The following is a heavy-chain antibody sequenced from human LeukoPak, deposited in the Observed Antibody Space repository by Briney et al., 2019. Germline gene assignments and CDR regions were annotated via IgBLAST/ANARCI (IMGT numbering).Heavy chain of an antibody. D-gene: IGHD1-26*01. CDR1: GGSISSYY. Sequence: SETLSLTCTVSGGSISSYYWSWIRQPPGKGLEWIGYIYYSGSTNYNPSLKSRVTISVDTSKNQFSLKLSSVTAADTAVYYCARDSGYSGSSMYYYYMDVWGKGTTVTVSS. V-gene: IGHV4-59*01. CDR2: IYYSGST. J-gene: IGHJ6*03. CDR3: ARDSGYSGSSMYYYYMDV.